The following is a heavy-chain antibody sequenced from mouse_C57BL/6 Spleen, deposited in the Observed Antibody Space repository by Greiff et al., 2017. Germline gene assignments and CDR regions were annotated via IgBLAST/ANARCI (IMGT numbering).Heavy chain of an antibody. Sequence: QVQLQQSGAELAKPGASVKISCKASGYAFSSYRMNWVKQRHGKGLEWIGQIYPGDGDTIYNGKFKGKATLTADKSSSTAYMQLRSLTSEDSAVSFCARGITTVGATGDYFDYWGQGTTLTVSS. CDR2: IYPGDGDT. D-gene: IGHD1-1*01. V-gene: IGHV1-80*01. CDR1: GYAFSSYR. J-gene: IGHJ2*01. CDR3: ARGITTVGATGDYFDY.